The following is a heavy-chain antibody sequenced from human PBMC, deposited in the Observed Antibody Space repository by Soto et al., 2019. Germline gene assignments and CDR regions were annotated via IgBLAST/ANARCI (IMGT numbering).Heavy chain of an antibody. CDR2: ISYDGSNK. CDR1: GFTFSSYA. Sequence: QVQLVESGGGVVQPGRSLRLSCAASGFTFSSYAMHWVRQAPGKGLEWVAGISYDGSNKYYADSVKGRFTISRDNSKNTVYLAVNSLGAGETAGYYCARDRSSGWYCDYWGQGALVTVSS. J-gene: IGHJ4*02. D-gene: IGHD6-19*01. CDR3: ARDRSSGWYCDY. V-gene: IGHV3-30-3*01.